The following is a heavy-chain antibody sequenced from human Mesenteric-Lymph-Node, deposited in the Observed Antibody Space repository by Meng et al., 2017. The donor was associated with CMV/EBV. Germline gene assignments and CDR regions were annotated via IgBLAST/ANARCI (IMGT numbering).Heavy chain of an antibody. CDR1: GFSLSTSGVG. Sequence: SGFSLSTSGVGVGWSRQPPGKALEWLALIYWDDDKRYSPSLKSRLTITKDTSKNQVVLTMTNMDPVDTATYYCARGIAVAGTRSTLDYWGQGTLVTVSS. V-gene: IGHV2-5*02. J-gene: IGHJ4*02. D-gene: IGHD6-19*01. CDR3: ARGIAVAGTRSTLDY. CDR2: IYWDDDK.